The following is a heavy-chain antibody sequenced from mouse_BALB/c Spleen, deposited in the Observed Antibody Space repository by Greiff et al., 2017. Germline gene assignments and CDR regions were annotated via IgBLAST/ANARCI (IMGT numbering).Heavy chain of an antibody. CDR2: ISSGSSTI. J-gene: IGHJ1*01. CDR1: GFTFSSFG. V-gene: IGHV5-17*02. Sequence: EVNVVESGGGLVQPGGSRKLSCAASGFTFSSFGMHWVRQAPEKGLEWVAYISSGSSTIYYADTVKGRFTISRDNPKNTLFLQMTSLRSEDTAMYYCARGGRYWYFDVWGAGTTVTVSS. CDR3: ARGGRYWYFDV.